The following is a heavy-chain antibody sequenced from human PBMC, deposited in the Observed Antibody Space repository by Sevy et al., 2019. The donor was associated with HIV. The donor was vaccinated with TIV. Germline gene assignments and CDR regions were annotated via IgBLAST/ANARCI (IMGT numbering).Heavy chain of an antibody. Sequence: GGSLRRSCAASGFTFSSYWMHWVRQAPGKGLVWVSRINSDGSSTSYADSVKGRFTISRDNAKNTLYLQMNSLRAEDTAVYYCARFGQWLVRGGYYYYGMDVWGQGTTVTVSS. D-gene: IGHD6-19*01. CDR2: INSDGSST. CDR1: GFTFSSYW. CDR3: ARFGQWLVRGGYYYYGMDV. J-gene: IGHJ6*02. V-gene: IGHV3-74*01.